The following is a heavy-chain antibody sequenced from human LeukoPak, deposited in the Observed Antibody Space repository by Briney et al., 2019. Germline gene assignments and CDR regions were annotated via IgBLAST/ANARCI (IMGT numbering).Heavy chain of an antibody. V-gene: IGHV3-20*04. D-gene: IGHD3-10*01. Sequence: PGGSLRLSCAASGFTFDDYGMSWVRQAPGKGLEWVSGINWNGGSTGYADSVKGRFTISRDNAKNSLYLQMNSLRDEDTAVYYCARDDGFYGSGSTPYYYYYGMDVWGQGTTVTVSS. J-gene: IGHJ6*02. CDR2: INWNGGST. CDR1: GFTFDDYG. CDR3: ARDDGFYGSGSTPYYYYYGMDV.